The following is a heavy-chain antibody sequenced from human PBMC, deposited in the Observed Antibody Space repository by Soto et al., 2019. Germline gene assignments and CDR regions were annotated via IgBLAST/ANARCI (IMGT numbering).Heavy chain of an antibody. J-gene: IGHJ4*02. Sequence: PSETLSLTCAVYGGSFSGYYWSWIRQPPGKGLEWIGEINHSGSTNYNPSLKSRVTISVDTSKNQLSLKLSSVTAADTAAYYCAREGCSGGNCYFDYWGQGTLVTVSS. V-gene: IGHV4-34*01. CDR1: GGSFSGYY. CDR3: AREGCSGGNCYFDY. CDR2: INHSGST. D-gene: IGHD2-15*01.